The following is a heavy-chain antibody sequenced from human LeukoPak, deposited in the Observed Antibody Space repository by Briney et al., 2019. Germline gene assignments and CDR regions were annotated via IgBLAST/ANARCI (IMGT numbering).Heavy chain of an antibody. V-gene: IGHV1-18*04. CDR3: AREGYYYDSSGYYYGDY. J-gene: IGHJ4*02. D-gene: IGHD3-22*01. CDR1: GYTFTSYG. CDR2: ISAYNGNT. Sequence: ASVKVSCKASGYTFTSYGISWVRQAPGRGLEWMGWISAYNGNTNYAQKLQGRVTMTTDTSTSTAYMELRSLRSDDTAVYYCAREGYYYDSSGYYYGDYWGQGTLVTVSS.